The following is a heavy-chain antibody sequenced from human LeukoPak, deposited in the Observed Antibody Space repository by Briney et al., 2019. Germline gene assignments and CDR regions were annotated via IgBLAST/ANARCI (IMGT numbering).Heavy chain of an antibody. V-gene: IGHV1-69*04. J-gene: IGHJ6*02. CDR2: IIPILGIA. D-gene: IGHD5-18*01. Sequence: SVKVSCKASGGTFSSYAISWVRQAPGQGLEWMGRIIPILGIANYAQKFQGRVTITADKSTSTAYMELSSLRSEDTAVYYCASKSIEDSYGPGYHYYGMDVWGQGTTVTVSS. CDR1: GGTFSSYA. CDR3: ASKSIEDSYGPGYHYYGMDV.